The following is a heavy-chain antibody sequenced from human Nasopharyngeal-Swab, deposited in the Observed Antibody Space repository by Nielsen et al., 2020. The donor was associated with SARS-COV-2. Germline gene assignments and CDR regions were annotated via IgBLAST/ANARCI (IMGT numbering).Heavy chain of an antibody. J-gene: IGHJ4*02. D-gene: IGHD6-19*01. CDR3: ARDPSLYSSGSFDY. CDR2: INTNTGNP. V-gene: IGHV7-4-1*02. Sequence: WVRQNPGQGLEWMGWINTNTGNPTYAQGFTGRFVFSLDTSVSTAYLQISSLKAEDTAVYYCARDPSLYSSGSFDYWGQGTLVTVSS.